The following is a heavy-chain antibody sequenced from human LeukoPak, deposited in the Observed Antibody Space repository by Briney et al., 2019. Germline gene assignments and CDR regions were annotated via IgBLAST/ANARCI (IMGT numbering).Heavy chain of an antibody. Sequence: GGSLRLSCAASGFTFSSYAMHWVRQAPGKGLEWVAVISYDGSNKYYADSVKGQFTISRDNSKNTLYLQMNSLRAEDTAVYYCASDLDTMIVVVNVVWGQGTLVTVSS. CDR2: ISYDGSNK. V-gene: IGHV3-30*04. CDR1: GFTFSSYA. J-gene: IGHJ4*02. D-gene: IGHD3-22*01. CDR3: ASDLDTMIVVVNVV.